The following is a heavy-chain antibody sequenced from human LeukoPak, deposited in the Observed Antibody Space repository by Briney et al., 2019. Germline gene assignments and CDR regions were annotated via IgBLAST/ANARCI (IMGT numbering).Heavy chain of an antibody. CDR3: ARGRAYYYYMDV. J-gene: IGHJ6*03. CDR2: IWYDGSNK. Sequence: PGGSLRLSCAASGFTFSSYGMPWVRQAPGKGLEWVAVIWYDGSNKYYADSVKGRFTISRDNSKNTLYLQMNSLRAEDTAVYYCARGRAYYYYMDVWGKGTTVTVSS. V-gene: IGHV3-33*01. CDR1: GFTFSSYG.